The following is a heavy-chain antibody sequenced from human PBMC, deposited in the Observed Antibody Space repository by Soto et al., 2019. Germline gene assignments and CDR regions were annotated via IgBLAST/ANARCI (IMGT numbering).Heavy chain of an antibody. Sequence: ASVKVSCKASGYTFTSYGISWVRQAPGQGLEWMGWISAYNGNTNYAQKLQGRVTMTTDTSTSTAYMELRSLRSDDTAVYYCARWHGIVLMVYAPTLGYNGMGVHGRGHRATVSS. CDR3: ARWHGIVLMVYAPTLGYNGMGV. D-gene: IGHD2-8*01. CDR1: GYTFTSYG. J-gene: IGHJ6*04. CDR2: ISAYNGNT. V-gene: IGHV1-18*01.